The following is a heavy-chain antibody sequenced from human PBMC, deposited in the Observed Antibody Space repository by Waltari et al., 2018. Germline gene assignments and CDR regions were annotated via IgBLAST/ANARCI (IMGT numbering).Heavy chain of an antibody. D-gene: IGHD1-7*01. Sequence: QKQLQQWGAGLLEPSETLSLTCAVYGKSFYGFYWTWIRQSPGKGLEWIGEIDHSGSTSYNPSFESRVTLSVDTSKNQFSLTLKSVTPADTAVYYSARRLKGTNWFDYWGHGTLVTVSS. CDR3: ARRLKGTNWFDY. V-gene: IGHV4-34*01. CDR2: IDHSGST. J-gene: IGHJ5*01. CDR1: GKSFYGFY.